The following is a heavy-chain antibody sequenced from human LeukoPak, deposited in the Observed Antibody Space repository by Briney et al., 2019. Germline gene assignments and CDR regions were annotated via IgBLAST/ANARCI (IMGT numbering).Heavy chain of an antibody. CDR1: GFSISSQS. D-gene: IGHD6-13*01. V-gene: IGHV3-21*01. CDR3: ARVSGPTIATAGILGSLDI. Sequence: GGSLRLSCVASGFSISSQSLNWVRQAPGKGLEWVSSISSTSRYIFYRDSVKGRFTISRDNAKNSVYLQMNSLPSEDTAIYFCARVSGPTIATAGILGSLDIWGHGTLVSVSS. J-gene: IGHJ3*02. CDR2: ISSTSRYI.